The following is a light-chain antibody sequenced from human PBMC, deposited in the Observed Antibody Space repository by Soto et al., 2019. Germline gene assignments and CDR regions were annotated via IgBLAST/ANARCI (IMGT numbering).Light chain of an antibody. CDR3: CSYTNSGTRV. V-gene: IGLV2-14*03. J-gene: IGLJ2*01. CDR1: SSDIGHYHY. CDR2: DVD. Sequence: QSALTQPASVPGSPGQSITISCTGTSSDIGHYHYVSWYQQHPGTAPTLLIYDVDNRPSGVSNRFSASKSGNTASLTISGLQVEDEADYYCCSYTNSGTRVFGGGTKLTVL.